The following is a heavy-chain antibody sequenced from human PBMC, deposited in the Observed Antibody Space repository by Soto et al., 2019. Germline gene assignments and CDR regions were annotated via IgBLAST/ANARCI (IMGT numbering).Heavy chain of an antibody. D-gene: IGHD6-13*01. J-gene: IGHJ4*02. CDR2: IKQDGSEK. CDR1: GFTFSSYW. Sequence: GGSLRLSCAASGFTFSSYWMSWVRQAPGEGLEWVANIKQDGSEKYYVDSVKGRFTISRDNAKNSLYLQMNSLRAEDTAVYYCARVQAAAALDYWGQGTLVTVSS. CDR3: ARVQAAAALDY. V-gene: IGHV3-7*01.